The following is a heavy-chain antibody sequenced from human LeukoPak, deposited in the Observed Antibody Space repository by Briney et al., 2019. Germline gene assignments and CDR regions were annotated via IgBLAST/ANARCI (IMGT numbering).Heavy chain of an antibody. Sequence: SGPTLVNPTQTLTLTCTFSGFSLSTSGVGVGWIRQPPGKALEWLALIYWNDDKRYSPSLKSRLTITKDTSKNQVVLTMTNMDPVDTATYYCARALWIGYCSSTSCYIADYWGQGTLVTVSS. V-gene: IGHV2-5*01. CDR3: ARALWIGYCSSTSCYIADY. J-gene: IGHJ4*02. D-gene: IGHD2-2*02. CDR2: IYWNDDK. CDR1: GFSLSTSGVG.